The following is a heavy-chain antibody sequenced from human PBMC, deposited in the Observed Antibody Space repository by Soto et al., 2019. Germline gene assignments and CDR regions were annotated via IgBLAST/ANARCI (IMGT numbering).Heavy chain of an antibody. J-gene: IGHJ6*02. CDR3: ASRGALVGPYGMDV. CDR2: IYYSGST. CDR1: GGSISSYY. V-gene: IGHV4-59*01. Sequence: SETLSLTCTVSGGSISSYYWSWIRQPPGKGLEWIGYIYYSGSTNYNPSLKSRVTISVDTSKNQFSLKLSSVTAADTAVYYCASRGALVGPYGMDVWGQGTTVTVSS. D-gene: IGHD6-13*01.